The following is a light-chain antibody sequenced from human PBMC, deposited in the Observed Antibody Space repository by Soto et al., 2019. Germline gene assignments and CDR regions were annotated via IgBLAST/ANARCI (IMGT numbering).Light chain of an antibody. J-gene: IGKJ5*01. V-gene: IGKV3-15*01. CDR1: QSVGSS. Sequence: EIVMTQSPATLSVSPGERATLSCRASQSVGSSLAWYQQIPGQAPRLLIYGASTRATGISARFSGSGSGTEFTLTISSLQSEDFAVYYCQQYNKWPPITFGQGTRLEI. CDR3: QQYNKWPPIT. CDR2: GAS.